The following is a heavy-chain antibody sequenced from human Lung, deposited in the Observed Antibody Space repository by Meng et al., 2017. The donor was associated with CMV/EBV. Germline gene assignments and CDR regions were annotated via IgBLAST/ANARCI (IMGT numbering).Heavy chain of an antibody. CDR2: ISWNSGSI. J-gene: IGHJ4*02. Sequence: SXKISCAASGFTFDDYAMHWVRQAPGKGLEWVSGISWNSGSIGYADSVKGRFTISRDNAKNSLYLQMNSLRVEDTALYYCAKEGGGYSYGGDVDYWGQGTLVTVSS. V-gene: IGHV3-9*01. CDR1: GFTFDDYA. CDR3: AKEGGGYSYGGDVDY. D-gene: IGHD5-18*01.